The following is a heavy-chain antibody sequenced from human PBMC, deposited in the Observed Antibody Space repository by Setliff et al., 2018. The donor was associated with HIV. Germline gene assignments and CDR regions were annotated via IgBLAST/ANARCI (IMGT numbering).Heavy chain of an antibody. V-gene: IGHV4-34*01. Sequence: SETLSLTCAVYGGSFSDSYYNWIRQPLGKGLEWIGEISHTGRANSNSSLKSRVTMSVDTSTSQISLTLSSLTAADTAVYYCARDQRLPGVQPPYWYFDLWGRGTLVTVSS. J-gene: IGHJ2*01. CDR1: GGSFSDSY. CDR2: ISHTGRA. CDR3: ARDQRLPGVQPPYWYFDL. D-gene: IGHD7-27*01.